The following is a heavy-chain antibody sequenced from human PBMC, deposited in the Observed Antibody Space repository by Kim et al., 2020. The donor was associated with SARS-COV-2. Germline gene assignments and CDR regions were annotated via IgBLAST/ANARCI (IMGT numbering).Heavy chain of an antibody. J-gene: IGHJ5*02. CDR2: INHSGST. V-gene: IGHV4-34*01. CDR1: GGSFSGYY. CDR3: ARVGFLINVVVVTATNWYDP. Sequence: SETLSLTCAVYGGSFSGYYWSWIRQPPGKGLEWIGEINHSGSTNYNPSLKSLVTISVDTSKNQFSLKLSSVTAEDTAVYYCARVGFLINVVVVTATNWYDPWGQGTLVTFS. D-gene: IGHD2-21*02.